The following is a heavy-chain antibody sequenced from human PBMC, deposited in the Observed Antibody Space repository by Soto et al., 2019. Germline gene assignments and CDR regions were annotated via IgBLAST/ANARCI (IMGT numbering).Heavy chain of an antibody. CDR1: GGSFSSYY. V-gene: IGHV4-39*01. Sequence: SETLSLTCAVSGGSFSSYYWGWIRQPPGKGLEWIGSIYYSGRTYYNPSFKSRVTISIDTSKNQFSLKLSSVTATDTAVYYCARQRTTVVTQAYFDHWGQGALVTVSS. CDR3: ARQRTTVVTQAYFDH. D-gene: IGHD2-21*02. CDR2: IYYSGRT. J-gene: IGHJ4*02.